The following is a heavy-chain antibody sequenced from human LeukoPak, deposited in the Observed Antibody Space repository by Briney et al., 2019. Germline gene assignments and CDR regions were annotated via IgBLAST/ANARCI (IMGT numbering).Heavy chain of an antibody. CDR2: ISYDGSNK. J-gene: IGHJ4*02. CDR1: GFTFSSYG. Sequence: PGGSLRLSCAASGFTFSSYGMHWVRQAPGKGLEWVAVISYDGSNKYHADSVKGRFTISRDNSKNTLYLQMNSLRAEDTAVYYCAKHQYSSGWYPPDYWGQGTLVTVSS. CDR3: AKHQYSSGWYPPDY. D-gene: IGHD6-19*01. V-gene: IGHV3-30*18.